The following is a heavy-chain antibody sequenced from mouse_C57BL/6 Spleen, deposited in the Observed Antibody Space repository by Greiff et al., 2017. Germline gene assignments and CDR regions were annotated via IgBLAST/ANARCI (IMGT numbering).Heavy chain of an antibody. D-gene: IGHD1-1*01. J-gene: IGHJ2*01. CDR1: GYTFTSYG. CDR3: AISYYGSSYEYFGY. CDR2: ISIGNGYT. Sequence: EVQLQQSGAELVRPGSSVKMSCKTSGYTFTSYGINWVKQRPGKGLEWIGYISIGNGYTEYNEKFKGKGTLTSDTSSRTAYMQLISLTSVGSAIYFGAISYYGSSYEYFGYWGQGTTLTVSS. V-gene: IGHV1-58*01.